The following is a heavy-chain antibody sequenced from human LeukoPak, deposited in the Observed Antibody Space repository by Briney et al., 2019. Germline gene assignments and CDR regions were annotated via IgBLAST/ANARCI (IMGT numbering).Heavy chain of an antibody. CDR3: ARGREGIAARWWVEEPRWYFFDP. Sequence: GGSLRLSCAASGFTFSTYNMNWVRQAPGKGLEWVSSISGSSSHIYYADSVKGRFTISIDNAKNSLYLQMNSLRADDTAVYYCARGREGIAARWWVEEPRWYFFDPWGQGTPVTVSS. V-gene: IGHV3-21*01. J-gene: IGHJ5*02. CDR2: ISGSSSHI. CDR1: GFTFSTYN. D-gene: IGHD6-6*01.